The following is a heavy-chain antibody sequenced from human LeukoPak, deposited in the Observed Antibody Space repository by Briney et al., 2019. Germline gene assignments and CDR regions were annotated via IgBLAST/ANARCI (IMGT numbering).Heavy chain of an antibody. CDR2: IESRISGGTA. V-gene: IGHV3-15*04. Sequence: GGSLRLSCAASRLTLSNACMNWVRQAPGKGLEWVGRIESRISGGTADYAARVKGRFIITRDDSKNTLYLQMNTLKSEDTAVYYCATAGHTRVMTVREYHKVVKYGMDVWGQGTTVTVSS. D-gene: IGHD3-10*01. J-gene: IGHJ6*02. CDR1: RLTLSNAC. CDR3: ATAGHTRVMTVREYHKVVKYGMDV.